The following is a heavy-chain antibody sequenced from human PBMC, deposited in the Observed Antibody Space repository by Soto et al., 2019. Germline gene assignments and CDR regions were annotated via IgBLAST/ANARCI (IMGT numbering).Heavy chain of an antibody. V-gene: IGHV3-21*01. CDR2: ISSSSSYI. D-gene: IGHD3-3*02. Sequence: GGSLRLSCAASGFTFSSYSMNWVRQAPGKGLEWVSSISSSSSYIYYADSVKGRFTISRDNAKNSLYLQMNSLRAEDTAVYYCARDRVIMFGGMDVWGQGTTVTVSS. J-gene: IGHJ6*02. CDR3: ARDRVIMFGGMDV. CDR1: GFTFSSYS.